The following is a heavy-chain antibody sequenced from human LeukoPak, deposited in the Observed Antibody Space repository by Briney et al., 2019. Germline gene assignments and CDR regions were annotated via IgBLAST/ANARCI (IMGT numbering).Heavy chain of an antibody. J-gene: IGHJ3*02. V-gene: IGHV1-58*02. CDR3: AAECMTQDAFDI. Sequence: TSVKVSCKASGSTFTSSAMQWVRQARGQRLEWIGWIVVGSGNTNYAQKFQERVTITRDMSTSTAYMELSSLRSEDTAVYYCAAECMTQDAFDIWGQGTMVTVSS. CDR1: GSTFTSSA. CDR2: IVVGSGNT.